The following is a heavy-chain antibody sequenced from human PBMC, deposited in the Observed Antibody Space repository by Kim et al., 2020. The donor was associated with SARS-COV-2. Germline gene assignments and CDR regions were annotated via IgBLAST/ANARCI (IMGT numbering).Heavy chain of an antibody. Sequence: GVSLRLSCAASGFTFSASAMHWVRQASGKGLEWVGRIRSKPNNYATSYAASVTGRFTISRDDSTNTVYLQMDSLKTDDTAVYFCSRHSGKHGDRGFDNWGQGTLVTVSS. D-gene: IGHD4-17*01. V-gene: IGHV3-73*01. CDR1: GFTFSASA. CDR3: SRHSGKHGDRGFDN. CDR2: IRSKPNNYAT. J-gene: IGHJ4*02.